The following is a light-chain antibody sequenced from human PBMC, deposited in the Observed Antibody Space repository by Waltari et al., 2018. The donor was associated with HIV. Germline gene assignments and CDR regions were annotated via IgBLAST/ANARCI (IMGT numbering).Light chain of an antibody. V-gene: IGKV3-15*01. Sequence: EIVMTQSPATLSVSPGERVTLSCRASQSVSTSLAWYQQRPGQAPRRLIYAAATRATDVPARFSGSDSGTEFILTIASLQSEDSATYYCQQYNNRPRGNTFGQGTKVEI. J-gene: IGKJ2*01. CDR1: QSVSTS. CDR3: QQYNNRPRGNT. CDR2: AAA.